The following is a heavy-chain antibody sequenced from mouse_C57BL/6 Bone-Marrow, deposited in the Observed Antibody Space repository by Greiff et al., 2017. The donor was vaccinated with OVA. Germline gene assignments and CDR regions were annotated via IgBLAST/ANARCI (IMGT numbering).Heavy chain of an antibody. V-gene: IGHV1-50*01. CDR3: ARSVYGYDSYYAMDY. CDR2: IDPSDSYT. Sequence: VQLQQPGAELVKPGASVKLSCKASGYTFTSYWMQWVKQRPGQGLEWIGEIDPSDSYTNSNQKFKGKATLTVDTSSSTAYMQLSSLTSEDSAVYYCARSVYGYDSYYAMDYWGQGTSVTVSS. D-gene: IGHD2-2*01. CDR1: GYTFTSYW. J-gene: IGHJ4*01.